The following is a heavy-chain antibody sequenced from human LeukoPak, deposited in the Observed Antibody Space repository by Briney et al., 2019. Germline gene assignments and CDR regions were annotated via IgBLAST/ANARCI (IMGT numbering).Heavy chain of an antibody. D-gene: IGHD3-3*01. CDR2: IYYSGST. Sequence: PSETLSLTCTVSGGSISSSSYYWGWIRQPPGKGLEWIGSIYYSGSTYYNPSLKSRVTISVDTSKNQFSLKLSSVTAADAAVYYCARNKITIFGVVITPASFDPWGQGTLVTVSS. J-gene: IGHJ5*02. V-gene: IGHV4-39*01. CDR1: GGSISSSSYY. CDR3: ARNKITIFGVVITPASFDP.